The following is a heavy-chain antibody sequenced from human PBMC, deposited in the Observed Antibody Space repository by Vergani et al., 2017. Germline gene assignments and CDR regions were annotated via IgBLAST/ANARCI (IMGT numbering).Heavy chain of an antibody. CDR2: IIPIFGTA. Sequence: QVQLVQSGAEVKKPGSSVKVSCKASGGPFSGYAISWVRQAPGQGLEWMGGIIPIFGTANYAQKFQGRVTITADESTSTAYMELSSLRSEDTAVYYCARANYYYDSSGLSVGAFDIWGQGTMVTVSS. J-gene: IGHJ3*02. V-gene: IGHV1-69*01. D-gene: IGHD3-22*01. CDR3: ARANYYYDSSGLSVGAFDI. CDR1: GGPFSGYA.